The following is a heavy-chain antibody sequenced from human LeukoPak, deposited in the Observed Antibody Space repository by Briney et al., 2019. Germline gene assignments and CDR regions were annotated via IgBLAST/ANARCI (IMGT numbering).Heavy chain of an antibody. J-gene: IGHJ6*02. D-gene: IGHD6-13*01. CDR2: TSGSGGST. CDR1: GFTFSSYA. V-gene: IGHV3-23*01. Sequence: GGSLRLSCAASGFTFSSYAMSWVRQAPGKGLEWVSATSGSGGSTYYADSVKGRFTISRDNSKNTLYLQMNSLRAEDTAVYYCARDRGIAAVGGRGMDVWGQGTTVTVSS. CDR3: ARDRGIAAVGGRGMDV.